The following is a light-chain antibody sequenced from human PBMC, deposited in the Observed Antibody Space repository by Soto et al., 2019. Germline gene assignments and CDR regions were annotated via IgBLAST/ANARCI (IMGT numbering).Light chain of an antibody. Sequence: EIVLTQSPATLSLSPGERATLSCRASQSVSTYLAWYQQKPGQPPRLLIYDASNRATGIPARFSGSGSGTDFTLTISSLETEEFAVYYCQERSNWPLVTFGPGTRVEVK. CDR1: QSVSTY. V-gene: IGKV3-11*01. CDR3: QERSNWPLVT. J-gene: IGKJ3*01. CDR2: DAS.